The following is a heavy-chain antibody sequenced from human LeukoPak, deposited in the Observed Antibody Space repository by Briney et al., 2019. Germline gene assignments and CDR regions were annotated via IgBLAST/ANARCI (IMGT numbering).Heavy chain of an antibody. D-gene: IGHD5/OR15-5a*01. CDR3: ARDPRGNSVYVFDY. J-gene: IGHJ4*02. V-gene: IGHV1-46*01. CDR2: INPSGGST. CDR1: GYTFTNYY. Sequence: GASVKVSCKASGYTFTNYYMHWVRQAPGQALDWMGFINPSGGSTRYAQNFQGRVTMTRDTSTSTIYMELSSLRSEDTAVYYCARDPRGNSVYVFDYWGQGTLVTVSS.